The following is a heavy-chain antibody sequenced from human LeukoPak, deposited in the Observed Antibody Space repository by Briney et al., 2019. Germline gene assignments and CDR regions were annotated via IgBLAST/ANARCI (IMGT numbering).Heavy chain of an antibody. CDR3: AKDIMVWGVNSFDY. V-gene: IGHV3-23*01. CDR1: GFTFSSYP. CDR2: IGASGANT. J-gene: IGHJ4*02. Sequence: AGGSLRLSCAASGFTFSSYPMSWVRHTPGKGLEWVSAIGASGANTYYADSVRGRFSISRDNSKNTLDLQMNSLRAEDTALYYCAKDIMVWGVNSFDYWGQGTLVTVSS. D-gene: IGHD3-10*01.